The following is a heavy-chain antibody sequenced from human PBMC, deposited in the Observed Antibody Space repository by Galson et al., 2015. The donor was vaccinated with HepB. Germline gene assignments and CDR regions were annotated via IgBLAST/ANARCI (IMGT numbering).Heavy chain of an antibody. V-gene: IGHV3-23*01. D-gene: IGHD1-26*01. J-gene: IGHJ5*02. CDR3: AKESVSGTYVPTYADS. CDR1: GFNFRNHV. CDR2: LSGSGAIT. Sequence: SLRLSCAASGFNFRNHVKTWVRQAPGKGLEWVASLSGSGAITYYADSVKGRFTISRDNFNNRIFLQMKRLRVEDTALYYCAKESVSGTYVPTYADSWGQGNLVTVSS.